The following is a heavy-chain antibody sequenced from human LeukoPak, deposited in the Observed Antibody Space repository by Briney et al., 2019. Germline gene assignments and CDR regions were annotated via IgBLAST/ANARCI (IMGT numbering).Heavy chain of an antibody. V-gene: IGHV3-30*04. CDR3: ARCGGTCSLPSTSAMDV. CDR1: GFIFSSYA. CDR2: ISSDGRHI. D-gene: IGHD2-21*01. Sequence: GGSLRLSCAASGFIFSSYAVHWVRQAPGKGLEWVAVISSDGRHIFYADSVKGRFTISRDNSKNTLYLQTNSLRAEDTALYLCARCGGTCSLPSTSAMDVWGQGTTVTVS. J-gene: IGHJ6*02.